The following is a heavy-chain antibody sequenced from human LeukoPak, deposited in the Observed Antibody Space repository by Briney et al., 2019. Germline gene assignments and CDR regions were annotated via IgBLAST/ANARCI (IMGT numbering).Heavy chain of an antibody. CDR3: AKVTASGFFDY. D-gene: IGHD2-21*02. J-gene: IGHJ4*02. CDR2: IYYSGST. V-gene: IGHV4-59*12. CDR1: GGSISSYY. Sequence: SETLSLTCTVSGGSISSYYWNWIRQPPGKGLEWIGYIYYSGSTKYNPSLKSRVTISLDASKKQFSLKLSSVTAADTAVYYCAKVTASGFFDYWGQGTLGTVSS.